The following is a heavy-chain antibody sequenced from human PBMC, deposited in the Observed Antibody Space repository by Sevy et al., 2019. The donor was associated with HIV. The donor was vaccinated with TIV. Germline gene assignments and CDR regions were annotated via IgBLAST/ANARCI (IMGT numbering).Heavy chain of an antibody. J-gene: IGHJ4*02. CDR2: MNPNSGNT. D-gene: IGHD3-22*01. CDR3: ARKYYDRSGYYVGY. CDR1: GYTFTSYD. V-gene: IGHV1-8*01. Sequence: ASVKVSCKASGYTFTSYDINWVRQATGQGLEWMGWMNPNSGNTGYAQKFQGRVTMTRNTSIGTAYMELSSLRSEDTAVYYCARKYYDRSGYYVGYWGQGTLVTVSS.